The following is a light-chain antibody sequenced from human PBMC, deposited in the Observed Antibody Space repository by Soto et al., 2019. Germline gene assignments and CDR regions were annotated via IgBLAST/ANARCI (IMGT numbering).Light chain of an antibody. Sequence: QSALTQPRSVSGSPGQSVTISCTGTSSDVGGYNYVSWYQQHPGKAPKLMIYEVFKRPSGVPDRFSGSKSGNTASLTISGLRADDEADYYCCSYAGSDTDVFGGGTKLTVL. CDR1: SSDVGGYNY. CDR3: CSYAGSDTDV. CDR2: EVF. V-gene: IGLV2-11*01. J-gene: IGLJ2*01.